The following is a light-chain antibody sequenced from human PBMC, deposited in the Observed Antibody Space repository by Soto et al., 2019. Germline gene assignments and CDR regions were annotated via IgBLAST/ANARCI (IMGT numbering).Light chain of an antibody. CDR1: SSNVERNY. V-gene: IGLV1-47*01. Sequence: VLAQPPSASGTPGQRVIITCSGGSSNVERNYVYWYQHLPGTAPKLLIYRDDQRPSGVPDRFSGSESGTSASLAISGLRSEDEAAYYCAVWDDRLSGLFGGGTQLTVL. J-gene: IGLJ3*02. CDR2: RDD. CDR3: AVWDDRLSGL.